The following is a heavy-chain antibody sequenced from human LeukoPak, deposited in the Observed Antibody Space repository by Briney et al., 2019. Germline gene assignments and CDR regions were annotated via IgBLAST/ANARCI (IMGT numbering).Heavy chain of an antibody. J-gene: IGHJ3*02. V-gene: IGHV4-34*01. Sequence: PSETLSLTCAVYGGSFSGYYWGWIRQPPGKGLEWIGEINHSGSTNYNPSLKSRVTISVDKSKNQFSLKLSSVTAADTAVYYCARDGPSIAAAGPTDYDAFDIWGQGTMVTVSS. D-gene: IGHD6-13*01. CDR2: INHSGST. CDR3: ARDGPSIAAAGPTDYDAFDI. CDR1: GGSFSGYY.